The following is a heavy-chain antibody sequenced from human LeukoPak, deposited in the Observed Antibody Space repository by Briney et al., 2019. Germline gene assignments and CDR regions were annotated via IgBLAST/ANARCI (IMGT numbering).Heavy chain of an antibody. CDR3: ASGGGATDFDY. CDR1: GYTFTGYY. CDR2: IIPILGIA. V-gene: IGHV1-69*02. J-gene: IGHJ4*02. Sequence: SVKVSCKASGYTFTGYYMHWVRQAPGQGLEWMGRIIPILGIANYAQKFQGRVTITADKSTSTAYMELSSLRSEDTAVYYCASGGGATDFDYWGQGTLVTVSS. D-gene: IGHD1-26*01.